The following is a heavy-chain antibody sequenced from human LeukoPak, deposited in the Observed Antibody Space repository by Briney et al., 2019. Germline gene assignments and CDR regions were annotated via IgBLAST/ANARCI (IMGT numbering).Heavy chain of an antibody. CDR3: ARAGGYAYSWDY. D-gene: IGHD2-8*01. Sequence: GGSLRLSCAASGFTFSSYWMSWVRQAPGKGLEWVANIKQDGSEKNYVDSVKGRFTISRDNAKNSLELQMNSLRDEDTAVYYCARAGGYAYSWDYWGQGTLVTVSS. V-gene: IGHV3-7*01. CDR2: IKQDGSEK. J-gene: IGHJ4*02. CDR1: GFTFSSYW.